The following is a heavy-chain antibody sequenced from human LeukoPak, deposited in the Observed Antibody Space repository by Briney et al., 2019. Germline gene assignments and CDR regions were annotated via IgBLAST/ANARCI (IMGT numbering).Heavy chain of an antibody. D-gene: IGHD2-2*01. Sequence: SETLSLTCAVYGGSFSGYHWTWIRQSPGKGLDWMGEINDSGSALYNPSLMNRITISVDMSKNHFSLNLTSVTAADTGVYYCGRGPHPHWPPMQNWGQGSLVTVSS. CDR2: INDSGSA. CDR1: GGSFSGYH. CDR3: GRGPHPHWPPMQN. V-gene: IGHV4-34*01. J-gene: IGHJ4*02.